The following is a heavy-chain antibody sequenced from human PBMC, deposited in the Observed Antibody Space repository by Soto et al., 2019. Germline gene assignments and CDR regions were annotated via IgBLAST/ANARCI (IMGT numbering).Heavy chain of an antibody. D-gene: IGHD6-6*01. CDR3: ARRTPQGLVLDP. Sequence: SVKVSCKASGGTFSSYAMSWVRQAPGQGLEWMGGIIPIFGTANYAQKFQGRVTITADESTSTVYMELSSPRSEDTAVYYCARRTPQGLVLDPWGQGTLVTVSS. J-gene: IGHJ5*02. CDR1: GGTFSSYA. CDR2: IIPIFGTA. V-gene: IGHV1-69*13.